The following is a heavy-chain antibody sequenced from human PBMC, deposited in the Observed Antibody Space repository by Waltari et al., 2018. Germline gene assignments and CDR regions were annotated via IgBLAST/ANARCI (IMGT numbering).Heavy chain of an antibody. Sequence: QVQLQESGPGLVKPSETLSLTCAVSGYSISSGYYWGWIRQPPGKGLEWIGSIYHSGSTSYNPSLKSRVTISVDTSKNQFSLKLSSVTAADTAVYYCARHLDYYDSSGYYHAFDIWGQGTMVTVSS. CDR3: ARHLDYYDSSGYYHAFDI. J-gene: IGHJ3*02. V-gene: IGHV4-38-2*01. CDR2: IYHSGST. CDR1: GYSISSGYY. D-gene: IGHD3-22*01.